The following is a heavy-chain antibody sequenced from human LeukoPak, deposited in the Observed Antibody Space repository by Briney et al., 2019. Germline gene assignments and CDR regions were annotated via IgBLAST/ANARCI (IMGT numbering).Heavy chain of an antibody. D-gene: IGHD3-10*01. CDR3: ARAGAYGSGTFDAFDI. V-gene: IGHV3-7*01. CDR2: IKQDGSEK. CDR1: GFTFNNYW. Sequence: GGSLRLSCAASGFTFNNYWMTWVRQAPGMGLEWVANIKQDGSEKYYVDSVKGRFTISRDIAKNSLYLQMNSLRAEDTAVYYCARAGAYGSGTFDAFDIWGQGTMVTVSS. J-gene: IGHJ3*02.